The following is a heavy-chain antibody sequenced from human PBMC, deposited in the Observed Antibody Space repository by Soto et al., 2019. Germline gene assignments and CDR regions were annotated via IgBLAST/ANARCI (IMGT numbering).Heavy chain of an antibody. D-gene: IGHD3-10*01. Sequence: EVQLLESGGGWVQPGGSLRLSCAASGFTFSSYAMSWVRQAPGKGLEWVSAISGSGGSTYYADSVKGRFTISRDNSKNTLYLQMNSLRAEDTAVYYCGRGETYYYGSGSYYTLYWGQGTLVTVSS. CDR2: ISGSGGST. J-gene: IGHJ4*02. CDR3: GRGETYYYGSGSYYTLY. V-gene: IGHV3-23*01. CDR1: GFTFSSYA.